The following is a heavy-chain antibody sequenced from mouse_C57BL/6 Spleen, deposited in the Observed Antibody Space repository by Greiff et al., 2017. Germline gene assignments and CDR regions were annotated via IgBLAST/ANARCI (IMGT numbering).Heavy chain of an antibody. D-gene: IGHD2-12*01. CDR3: AREDDVGFAY. CDR1: GYTFTSYW. J-gene: IGHJ3*01. CDR2: IDPSDSET. V-gene: IGHV1-52*01. Sequence: QVQLQQPGAELVRPGSSVKLSCKASGYTFTSYWMHWVKQRPIQGLEWIGNIDPSDSETPYNQKFKDKATLTVDKSSSTAYMQLSSLTSEDSAVYYCAREDDVGFAYWGQGTLVTVSA.